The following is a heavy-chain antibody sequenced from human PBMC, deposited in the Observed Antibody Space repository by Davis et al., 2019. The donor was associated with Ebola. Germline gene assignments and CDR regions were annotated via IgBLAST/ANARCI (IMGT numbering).Heavy chain of an antibody. V-gene: IGHV7-4-1*02. Sequence: AASVKVSCKTSGYPFTTYAMNWVRQAPGQGLEWMGWINTNTGNPTYAQGFTGRFVFSLDTSVSTAYLQISSLKAEDTAVYYCARGRSIADYWGQGTLVTVSS. CDR3: ARGRSIADY. CDR1: GYPFTTYA. CDR2: INTNTGNP. D-gene: IGHD6-6*01. J-gene: IGHJ4*02.